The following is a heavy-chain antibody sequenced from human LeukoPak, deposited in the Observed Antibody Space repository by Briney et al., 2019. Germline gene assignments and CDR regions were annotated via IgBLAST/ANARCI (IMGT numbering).Heavy chain of an antibody. CDR3: ARDNGAAAGLGGYYYGMDV. Sequence: GGSLRLSCAASGSTFSSYEMNWVRQAPGKGLEWVSYISSSGSTIYYADSVKGRFTISRDNAKNSLYLQMNSLRAEDTAVYYCARDNGAAAGLGGYYYGMDVWGKGTTVTVSS. V-gene: IGHV3-48*03. J-gene: IGHJ6*04. CDR1: GSTFSSYE. CDR2: ISSSGSTI. D-gene: IGHD6-13*01.